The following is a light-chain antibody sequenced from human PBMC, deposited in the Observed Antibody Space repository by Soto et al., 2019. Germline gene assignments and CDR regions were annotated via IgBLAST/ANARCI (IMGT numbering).Light chain of an antibody. J-gene: IGLJ1*01. CDR3: CSYAGDNIFV. CDR1: SSDVGTYYL. CDR2: EST. V-gene: IGLV2-23*01. Sequence: QSVLTQPASVSGSPGQSITISCTGTSSDVGTYYLLSWYQQHPGKVPKLMIYESTKRPSGVSDRFSGSKSGNTASLTISGLQAEDEANYYCCSYAGDNIFVFGTWTKVTVL.